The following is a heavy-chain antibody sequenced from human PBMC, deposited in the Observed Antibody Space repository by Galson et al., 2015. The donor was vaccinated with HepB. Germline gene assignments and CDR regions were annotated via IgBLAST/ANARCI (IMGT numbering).Heavy chain of an antibody. J-gene: IGHJ4*02. CDR1: GYTFTTYG. CDR3: ARGIPYDSSGYLDY. Sequence: SVKVSCKASGYTFTTYGLNWVRQAPGQGLEYMGWISPYNGNTNYAQKLQGRVTLTTDTSTSTVYVELRSLRSDDTAVYYCARGIPYDSSGYLDYWGQGTLVTVSS. D-gene: IGHD3-22*01. V-gene: IGHV1-18*01. CDR2: ISPYNGNT.